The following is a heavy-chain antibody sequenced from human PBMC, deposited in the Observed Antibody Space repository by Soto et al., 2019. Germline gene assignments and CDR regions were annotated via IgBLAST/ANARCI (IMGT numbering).Heavy chain of an antibody. J-gene: IGHJ4*02. V-gene: IGHV3-33*01. D-gene: IGHD6-19*01. Sequence: GGSLRLSCAASGFTFSSYGMHWVRQAPGKGLEWVAVIWYDGSNKYYADSVKGRFTISRDNSKNTLYLQMNSLRAEDTAWYYRARDSPPYSSGRFLGYWGQGTLVTVSS. CDR1: GFTFSSYG. CDR3: ARDSPPYSSGRFLGY. CDR2: IWYDGSNK.